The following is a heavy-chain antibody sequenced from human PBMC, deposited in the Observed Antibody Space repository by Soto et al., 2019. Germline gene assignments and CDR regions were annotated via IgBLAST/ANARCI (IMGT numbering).Heavy chain of an antibody. D-gene: IGHD3-22*01. CDR2: INPSGDVT. CDR3: ARDNSYDSGGARGWYSDL. V-gene: IGHV1-46*01. Sequence: QVQLVQSGVEVKKPGASVKVSCKASGYTITRHWMHWVRQAPGQGLEWMGVINPSGDVTSYARKFQGRRTMTRDTSTSTRYMELRSLRSEDRTVYYCARDNSYDSGGARGWYSDLWGRGTLVTVSA. J-gene: IGHJ2*01. CDR1: GYTITRHW.